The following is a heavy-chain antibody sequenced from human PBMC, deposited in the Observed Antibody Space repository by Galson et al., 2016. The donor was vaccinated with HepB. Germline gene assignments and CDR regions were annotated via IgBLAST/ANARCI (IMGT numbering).Heavy chain of an antibody. Sequence: ETLSLTCTVSDDSINSVSYYWDWIRRPPGKGLEWIGSINHSGNTYYSLSLRSRVTISIDTSKRQFSLKVRSVTAADTAEYYGAREYGYRSRSFEYWGRGTPVIVSS. CDR2: INHSGNT. J-gene: IGHJ4*02. CDR1: DDSINSVSYY. CDR3: AREYGYRSRSFEY. D-gene: IGHD5-18*01. V-gene: IGHV4-39*07.